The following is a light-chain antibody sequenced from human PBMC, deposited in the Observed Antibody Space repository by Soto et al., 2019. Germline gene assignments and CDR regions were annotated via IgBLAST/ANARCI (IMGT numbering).Light chain of an antibody. J-gene: IGKJ3*01. V-gene: IGKV3-20*01. Sequence: EIVLTQSPGTLSLSPGERATLSCRASQSFSSSYLAWYQQKPGQAPRLLLYGASSRATGIPDRFSGSGSGTDFTLTISRLEPEDFAVYYCQHYGSSPLFTFGPGTKVDV. CDR2: GAS. CDR3: QHYGSSPLFT. CDR1: QSFSSSY.